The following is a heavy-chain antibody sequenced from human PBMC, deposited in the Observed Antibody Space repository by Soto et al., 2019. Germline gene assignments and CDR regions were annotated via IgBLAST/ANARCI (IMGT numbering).Heavy chain of an antibody. J-gene: IGHJ4*02. CDR3: AGRQYCGGDCVFDY. CDR1: GYTFTSYG. CDR2: ISPYNGNT. D-gene: IGHD2-21*02. V-gene: IGHV1-18*04. Sequence: ASVKVSCKASGYTFTSYGINWVRQAPGQGLECMGWISPYNGNTKYAQKFQGRVTMTTDTSTSTAYMELRSLRSDDTAVYYCAGRQYCGGDCVFDYWGQGTLVTVSS.